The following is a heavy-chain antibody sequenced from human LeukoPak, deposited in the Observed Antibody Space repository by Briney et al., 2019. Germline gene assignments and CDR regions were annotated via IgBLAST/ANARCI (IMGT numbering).Heavy chain of an antibody. CDR2: IIPIFGTA. V-gene: IGHV1-69*05. D-gene: IGHD2-21*02. Sequence: SVKVSCMASGGTFSSYAISWVRQAPGQGLEWMGGIIPIFGTANYAQKFQGRVTMTRATSISTAYMELSRLRSDDTAVYYCARDFCGGDCYSRSTYMDVWGKGTTVTVSS. CDR3: ARDFCGGDCYSRSTYMDV. CDR1: GGTFSSYA. J-gene: IGHJ6*04.